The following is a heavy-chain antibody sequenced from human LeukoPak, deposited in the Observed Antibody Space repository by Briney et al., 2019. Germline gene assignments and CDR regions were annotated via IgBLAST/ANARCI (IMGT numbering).Heavy chain of an antibody. D-gene: IGHD6-19*01. CDR1: GYTFTGYY. Sequence: ASVKVSCTASGYTFTGYYMHWVRQAPGQGLEWMGWINPNSGGTNYAQKFQGRVTITRNTSISTAYMELSSLRSEDTAVYYCYSSGWYDDGYWGQGTLVTVSS. V-gene: IGHV1-2*02. CDR2: INPNSGGT. J-gene: IGHJ4*02. CDR3: YSSGWYDDGY.